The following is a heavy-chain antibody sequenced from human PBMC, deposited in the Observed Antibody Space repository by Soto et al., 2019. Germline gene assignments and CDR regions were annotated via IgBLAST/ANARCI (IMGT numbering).Heavy chain of an antibody. Sequence: PSQTLSLTCAISGDSVSSNTATWNWIRQSPSRGLEWLGRTYYKSKWYTDSAISVKSRIVNNPDTSKNQISLQLKSVTPEDAAVYYCARARGIVGSGQGLDCWGQGTLVTVSS. CDR1: GDSVSSNTAT. CDR2: TYYKSKWYT. J-gene: IGHJ4*02. CDR3: ARARGIVGSGQGLDC. V-gene: IGHV6-1*01. D-gene: IGHD1-26*01.